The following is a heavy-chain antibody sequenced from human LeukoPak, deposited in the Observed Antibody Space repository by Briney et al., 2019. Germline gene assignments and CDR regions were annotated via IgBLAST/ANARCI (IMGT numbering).Heavy chain of an antibody. D-gene: IGHD3-22*01. CDR2: ISSSGSTI. Sequence: GWSLRLSCASCLLTFSDYYMSWIRQAPWKGLEWVSYISSSGSTIYYAGSVKGRFTISRDNAKNSLYLQMNSLRAEDTAVYYCARKYYYDSSGYYWGQGTLVTVSS. CDR3: ARKYYYDSSGYY. V-gene: IGHV3-11*01. J-gene: IGHJ4*02. CDR1: LLTFSDYY.